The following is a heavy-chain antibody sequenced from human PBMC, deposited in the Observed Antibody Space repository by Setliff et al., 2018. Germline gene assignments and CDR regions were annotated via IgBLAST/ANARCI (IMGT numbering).Heavy chain of an antibody. CDR2: IINSGST. CDR3: ARHALSFDSAWDV. CDR1: GGSFTGTTYY. J-gene: IGHJ6*04. V-gene: IGHV4-39*01. D-gene: IGHD3-9*01. Sequence: SETLSLTCTVSGGSFTGTTYYWGWIRQSPGKGLEWIGTIINSGSTYYNPSLKSRVTISIDTSKNQFSLKLSSVTAADTAVYYCARHALSFDSAWDVWGKGTTVTVSS.